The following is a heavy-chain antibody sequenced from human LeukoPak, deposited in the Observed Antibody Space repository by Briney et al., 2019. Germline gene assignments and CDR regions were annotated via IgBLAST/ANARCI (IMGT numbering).Heavy chain of an antibody. J-gene: IGHJ4*02. D-gene: IGHD2-2*01. CDR1: GYTFTDYY. Sequence: GASVKVSCKASGYTFTDYYMHWVRQAPGQGFEWMGWINPNDGDTNYAQKLQGRVTMTRDTSISTAHMEVSRLRSDDTAVYCCARANFLYCSSTTCLFDYWGQGTLVTVSS. CDR3: ARANFLYCSSTTCLFDY. V-gene: IGHV1-2*02. CDR2: INPNDGDT.